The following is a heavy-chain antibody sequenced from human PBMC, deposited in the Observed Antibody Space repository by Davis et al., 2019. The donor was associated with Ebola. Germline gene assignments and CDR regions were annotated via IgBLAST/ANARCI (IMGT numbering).Heavy chain of an antibody. D-gene: IGHD6-19*01. CDR1: GGTFISYA. V-gene: IGHV1-69*06. CDR3: AREGGYRSGWPYFDN. CDR2: IIPILGPG. Sequence: AASVRVSCKASGGTFISYAISWVRQAPGQGLEWMGGIIPILGPGNYGQKFQGRVTLTADKSTSTAYMELSRRRYEDTAVYYCAREGGYRSGWPYFDNWGQGTLVTVS. J-gene: IGHJ4*02.